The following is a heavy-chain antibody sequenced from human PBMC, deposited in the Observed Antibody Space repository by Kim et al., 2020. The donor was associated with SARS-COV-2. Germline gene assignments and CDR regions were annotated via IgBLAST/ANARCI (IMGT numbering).Heavy chain of an antibody. CDR3: TRDWEDIVSTVEY. D-gene: IGHD5-12*01. Sequence: GGSLRLSCKTSGFTFGDFAVSWFRQAPGQGLEWVGFIGSKTYGETTKYAASVKGRFTISRDDSKSIAYLQMNSLKTEDTAVYYCTRDWEDIVSTVEYWGQGTLVTVSS. CDR2: IGSKTYGETT. V-gene: IGHV3-49*03. CDR1: GFTFGDFA. J-gene: IGHJ4*02.